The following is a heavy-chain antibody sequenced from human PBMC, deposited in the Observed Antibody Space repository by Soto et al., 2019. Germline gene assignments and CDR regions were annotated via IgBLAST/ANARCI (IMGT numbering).Heavy chain of an antibody. V-gene: IGHV1-2*04. D-gene: IGHD3-3*01. CDR2: INPNSGDT. J-gene: IGHJ6*02. CDR1: GYTLTGYY. Sequence: ASVKVSCKASGYTLTGYYIHWVRQAPGQGLEWMGWINPNSGDTNYAQKFQGWVTMTRDTSISTAYMELSRLKSDDTAVYYCARSKVLRFAGDVWGQGTTVTVSS. CDR3: ARSKVLRFAGDV.